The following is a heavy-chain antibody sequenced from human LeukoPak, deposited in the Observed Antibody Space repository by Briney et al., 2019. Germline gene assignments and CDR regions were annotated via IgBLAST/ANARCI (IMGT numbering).Heavy chain of an antibody. CDR2: IYSSGST. J-gene: IGHJ4*02. Sequence: SETLSLTCTDSGGSISSYYWSWIRQSPGKGLEYIGYIYSSGSTNYNPSLNSRVTISLDSSKNQFSLKLSSVTAADTAVYYCARDPGSQFDFWGQGTLVTVSS. CDR3: ARDPGSQFDF. D-gene: IGHD6-13*01. V-gene: IGHV4-59*01. CDR1: GGSISSYY.